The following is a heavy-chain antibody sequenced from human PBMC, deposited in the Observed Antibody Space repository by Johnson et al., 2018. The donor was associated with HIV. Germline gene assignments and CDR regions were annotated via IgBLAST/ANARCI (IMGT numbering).Heavy chain of an antibody. CDR3: ARDHTNSGSYSTYAFDI. Sequence: VQLVESGGGLVQPGGSLRLSCAASGFTVSSNYMSWVRQAPGKGLEWVPVIYSGGSTYYADSVKGRFTISRDNSKNTLYLQMNSLRAEDTAVYYCARDHTNSGSYSTYAFDIWGQGTMVTVSS. D-gene: IGHD1-26*01. CDR2: IYSGGST. V-gene: IGHV3-66*02. J-gene: IGHJ3*02. CDR1: GFTVSSNY.